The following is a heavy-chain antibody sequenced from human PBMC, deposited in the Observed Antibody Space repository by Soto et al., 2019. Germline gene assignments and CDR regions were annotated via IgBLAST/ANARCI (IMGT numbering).Heavy chain of an antibody. CDR3: AKVGGYDLYYFDY. CDR2: ISGSGGST. J-gene: IGHJ4*02. D-gene: IGHD5-12*01. Sequence: AGGSLRLSCAASGFTFSSYAMSWVRQAPGKGLEWVSAISGSGGSTYYADPVKGRFTISRDNSKNTLYLQMNSLRAEDTAVYYCAKVGGYDLYYFDYWGQGTLVTVSS. V-gene: IGHV3-23*01. CDR1: GFTFSSYA.